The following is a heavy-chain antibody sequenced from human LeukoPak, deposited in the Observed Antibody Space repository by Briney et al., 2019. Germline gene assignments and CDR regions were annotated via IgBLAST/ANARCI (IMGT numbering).Heavy chain of an antibody. CDR2: IYYSGST. V-gene: IGHV4-39*07. CDR1: GGSISSSSYY. J-gene: IGHJ4*02. Sequence: SETLSLTCTVSGGSISSSSYYWGWIRQPPGKGLEWIGSIYYSGSTYYNPSLKSRVTISVDTSKNQFSLKLSSVTAADTAVYYCARVRSYYDILTGYYYYFDYWGQGTLVTVSS. CDR3: ARVRSYYDILTGYYYYFDY. D-gene: IGHD3-9*01.